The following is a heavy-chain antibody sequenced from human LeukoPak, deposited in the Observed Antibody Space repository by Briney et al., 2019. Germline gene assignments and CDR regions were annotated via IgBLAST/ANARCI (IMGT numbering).Heavy chain of an antibody. CDR3: ARDRIGPPDYSNYHLDY. J-gene: IGHJ4*02. Sequence: GASVKVSCKASGYTFTSYYMHWVRQAPGQGLEWMGIINPSGGSTSYAQKFQGRVTMTRDTSTSTVYMELSSLRSEDTAVYYCARDRIGPPDYSNYHLDYWGQGTLVTVSS. D-gene: IGHD4-11*01. V-gene: IGHV1-46*01. CDR1: GYTFTSYY. CDR2: INPSGGST.